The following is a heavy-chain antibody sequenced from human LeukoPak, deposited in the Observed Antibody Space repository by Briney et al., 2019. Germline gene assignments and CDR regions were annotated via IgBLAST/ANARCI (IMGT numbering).Heavy chain of an antibody. CDR2: LSGRGDST. Sequence: GGSLRLSCAASGFTFSSYAMSWVRQAPGKGLEWVSALSGRGDSTYYADSAKGRFTISRDNSKKTLYLQMNSLRAGDTAVYYCANLYHWGQGTLVTVSS. J-gene: IGHJ4*02. CDR1: GFTFSSYA. V-gene: IGHV3-23*01. CDR3: ANLYH. D-gene: IGHD3-16*01.